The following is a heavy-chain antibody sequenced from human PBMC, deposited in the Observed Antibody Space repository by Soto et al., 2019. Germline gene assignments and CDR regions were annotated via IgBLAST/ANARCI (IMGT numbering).Heavy chain of an antibody. D-gene: IGHD2-15*01. V-gene: IGHV1-18*04. CDR2: ISAYNGNT. J-gene: IGHJ3*02. CDR3: ERDAPSGQVVVAANSGGCAFDI. Sequence: VQLGQSGAEVKKPGASVKVSCKASGYTFTSYGISWVRQAPGPGLEWMGWISAYNGNTNYAQKLQGRVTMTTDTSACTAYMGPRSLRYDYTAVYYCERDAPSGQVVVAANSGGCAFDIWGQGTMVPVSS. CDR1: GYTFTSYG.